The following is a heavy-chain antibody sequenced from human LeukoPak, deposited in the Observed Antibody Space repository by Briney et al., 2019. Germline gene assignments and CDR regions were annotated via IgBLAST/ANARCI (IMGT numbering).Heavy chain of an antibody. D-gene: IGHD6-19*01. Sequence: GGSLRLSCAAPGFTLSSYAMHWVRQAPGKGLEWVAVISYDGSNKYYADSVKGRFTISRDNSKNTLYLQMNSLRREDTAVYYCARDNGSGWYYFDYWGQGTLVTVSS. CDR3: ARDNGSGWYYFDY. J-gene: IGHJ4*02. V-gene: IGHV3-30*04. CDR1: GFTLSSYA. CDR2: ISYDGSNK.